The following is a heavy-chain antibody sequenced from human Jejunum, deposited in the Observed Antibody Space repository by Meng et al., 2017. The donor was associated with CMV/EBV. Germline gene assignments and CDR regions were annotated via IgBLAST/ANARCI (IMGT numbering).Heavy chain of an antibody. CDR2: FNPNGDVT. CDR1: GFTFTKYF. J-gene: IGHJ4*03. Sequence: GQLVQSGEEVKKPGVILKLSFETTGFTFTKYFMHWLRQAPGQGLQWMGLFNPNGDVTTYSPRFPGRIPLTGDPSTSTLYMELSSLTSDDTAVYYCAREMPMTCYFDQWGQGTLVTVSS. V-gene: IGHV1-46*01. D-gene: IGHD3-22*01. CDR3: AREMPMTCYFDQ.